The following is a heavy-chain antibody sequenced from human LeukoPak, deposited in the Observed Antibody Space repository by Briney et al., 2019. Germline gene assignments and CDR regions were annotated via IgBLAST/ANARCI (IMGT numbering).Heavy chain of an antibody. V-gene: IGHV4-39*01. D-gene: IGHD3-9*01. J-gene: IGHJ4*02. CDR1: GGSISSSSYY. Sequence: MTSETLSLTCTVSGGSISSSSYYWGWIRQPPGKGLEWIGSIYYSGSTYYNPSLKSRLTISVDTSKNQFSLKLSSVTAADTAVYYCARVGRYFYWLLPFDYWGQGTLVTVSS. CDR2: IYYSGST. CDR3: ARVGRYFYWLLPFDY.